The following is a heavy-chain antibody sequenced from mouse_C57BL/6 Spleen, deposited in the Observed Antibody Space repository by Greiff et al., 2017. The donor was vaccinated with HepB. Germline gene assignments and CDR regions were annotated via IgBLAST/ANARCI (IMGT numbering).Heavy chain of an antibody. CDR3: AREGSSYYGEGDYFDY. D-gene: IGHD1-2*01. CDR1: GYTFTDYY. CDR2: IYPGSGNT. Sequence: QVQLQQSGAELVRPGASVKLSCKASGYTFTDYYLNWVKQRPGQGLEWIARIYPGSGNTYYNEKFKGKATLTAEKSSSTAYMQLSSLTSEDSAVYFCAREGSSYYGEGDYFDYWGQGTTLTVSS. V-gene: IGHV1-76*01. J-gene: IGHJ2*01.